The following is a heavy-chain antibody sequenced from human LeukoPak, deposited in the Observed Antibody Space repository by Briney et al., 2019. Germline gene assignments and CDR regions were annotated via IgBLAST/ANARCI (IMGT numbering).Heavy chain of an antibody. V-gene: IGHV4-38-2*02. CDR3: ARDSSGYSYNWFDP. J-gene: IGHJ5*02. Sequence: PSETLSLTCTVSGYSISSGYYWGWIRQPPGKGLEWIGSIYHSGSTYYNPSLKSRVTISVDTSKNQFSLKLSSVTAADTAVYYCARDSSGYSYNWFDPWGQGTLVTVSS. D-gene: IGHD3-22*01. CDR2: IYHSGST. CDR1: GYSISSGYY.